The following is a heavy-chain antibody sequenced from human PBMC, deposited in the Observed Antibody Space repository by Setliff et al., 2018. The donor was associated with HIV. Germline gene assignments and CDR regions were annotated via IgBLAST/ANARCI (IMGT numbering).Heavy chain of an antibody. D-gene: IGHD5-12*01. CDR2: ISARSDYS. Sequence: HPGGSLRLSCAASGFTFSAYVMSWIRQAPGRGPEWVSAISARSDYSYAADSMKGRFTISRDNSKNTLYLQMTDLRAEDTAIYYCAPIRDGYNYFFDHWGQGTLGTAPQ. CDR3: APIRDGYNYFFDH. J-gene: IGHJ4*02. V-gene: IGHV3-23*01. CDR1: GFTFSAYV.